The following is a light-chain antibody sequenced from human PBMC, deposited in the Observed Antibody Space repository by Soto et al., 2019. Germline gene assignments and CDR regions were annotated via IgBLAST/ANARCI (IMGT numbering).Light chain of an antibody. CDR1: SSDVGGYNF. J-gene: IGLJ2*01. Sequence: QSVRTQPASVSGSPGQSITISCTGTSSDVGGYNFVSWYQQHPGKAPKLMIYEVSNRPSGVSYRFSGSKSGNTASLTISGLQAEDEADYYCSSYTSSVTLVFGGGTKLTVL. CDR2: EVS. V-gene: IGLV2-14*01. CDR3: SSYTSSVTLV.